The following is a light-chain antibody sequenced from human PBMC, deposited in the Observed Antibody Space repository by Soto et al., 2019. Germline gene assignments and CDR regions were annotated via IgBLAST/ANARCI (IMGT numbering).Light chain of an antibody. CDR1: QSVSSSY. Sequence: EIVLPQSPGTLSLSPGAIATLSCRASQSVSSSYLAWYQQKPGQAPRLLIYGASSRATGIPDRFSGSGSGTDFTLAISSLQSEDFAIYYCHQYNTWPLTLGGGTKVEI. J-gene: IGKJ4*01. CDR3: HQYNTWPLT. V-gene: IGKV3-20*01. CDR2: GAS.